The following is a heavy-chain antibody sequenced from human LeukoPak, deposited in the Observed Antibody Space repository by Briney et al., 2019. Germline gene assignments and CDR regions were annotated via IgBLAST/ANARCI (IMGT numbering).Heavy chain of an antibody. V-gene: IGHV3-23*01. CDR2: ISGSGGST. J-gene: IGHJ3*02. Sequence: AGGSLRLSCAASGFTFSSYAMSWVRQAPGKGLEWVSAISGSGGSTYYADSVKGRFTISRDNSKNKLYLQMNSLRAEDTAVYYCAKDRRITIFGVVISDAFDIWGQGTMVTVSS. CDR3: AKDRRITIFGVVISDAFDI. D-gene: IGHD3-3*01. CDR1: GFTFSSYA.